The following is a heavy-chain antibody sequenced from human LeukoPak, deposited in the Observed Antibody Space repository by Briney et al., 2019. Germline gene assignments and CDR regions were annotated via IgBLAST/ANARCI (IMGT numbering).Heavy chain of an antibody. V-gene: IGHV3-33*01. D-gene: IGHD3-22*01. CDR2: IWFDGSSK. J-gene: IGHJ4*02. CDR1: GFTFSTYG. Sequence: GGSLRLSCAASGFTFSTYGMHWVRQAPGKGLEWVAGIWFDGSSKNYADSVKGRFTISRDKSKNTLYLQMKSLRAEDTAVYYCARDLLDSSGYPLYYLDYWGQGTLVTVSS. CDR3: ARDLLDSSGYPLYYLDY.